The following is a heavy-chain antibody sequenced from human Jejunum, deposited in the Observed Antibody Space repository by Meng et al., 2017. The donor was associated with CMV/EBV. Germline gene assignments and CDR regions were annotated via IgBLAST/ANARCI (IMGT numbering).Heavy chain of an antibody. V-gene: IGHV4-61*01. CDR1: GGSVSSASYN. CDR2: IYHSGSP. D-gene: IGHD5-18*01. Sequence: LTCAVSGGSVSSASYNWTWIRQPPGKGLKWIAYIYHSGSPNYNPSLKSRVAISIDTSKKHFSLKLNSVTAADTAVYYCARDLQLSTWGQGTLVTVSS. CDR3: ARDLQLST. J-gene: IGHJ5*02.